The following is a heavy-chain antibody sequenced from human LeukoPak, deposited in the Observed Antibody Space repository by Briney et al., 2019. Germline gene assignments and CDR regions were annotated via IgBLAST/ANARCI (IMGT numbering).Heavy chain of an antibody. V-gene: IGHV3-7*01. D-gene: IGHD3-3*01. CDR2: IKHDGSEE. CDR3: ARVRDFWRGYYYNYNYYYGVDV. J-gene: IGHJ6*02. Sequence: GGSLRLSCAASGFTFSSYWMSWVRQAPGKGLEWVANIKHDGSEEYYVDSMKGRFTISRDNAKKSLYLQMNSLRAEDTAVYYCARVRDFWRGYYYNYNYYYGVDVWGQGTTVTVSS. CDR1: GFTFSSYW.